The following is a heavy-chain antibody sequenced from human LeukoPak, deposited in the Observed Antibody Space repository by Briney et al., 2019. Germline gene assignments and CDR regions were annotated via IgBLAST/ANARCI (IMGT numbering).Heavy chain of an antibody. J-gene: IGHJ4*02. CDR3: ATALTLTVTTTGYIDY. V-gene: IGHV1-24*01. CDR1: GYTLTELS. D-gene: IGHD4-17*01. CDR2: FDPEDGET. Sequence: ASVKVSCKVSGYTLTELSMHWVRQAPGKGLEWMGGFDPEDGETIYAQKFQGRVTMTEDTSTDTAYMELSSLRSEDTAVYYCATALTLTVTTTGYIDYWGQGTLVTVSS.